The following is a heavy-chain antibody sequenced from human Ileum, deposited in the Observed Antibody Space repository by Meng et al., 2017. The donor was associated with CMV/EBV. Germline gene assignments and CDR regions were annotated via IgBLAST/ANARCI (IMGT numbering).Heavy chain of an antibody. CDR2: INQYGST. J-gene: IGHJ4*02. D-gene: IGHD5-12*01. V-gene: IGHV4-34*01. Sequence: QVHLQQWGAVLLKPSATLSLTCSLGGSFSPYTWSWLRQAPGKGLEWIGEINQYGSTNFNPSVKSRVTISRDTSKNQFSLRLNSVTAADAAVYYCVTADHHAIKYWGQGTLVTVSS. CDR1: GSFSPYT. CDR3: VTADHHAIKY.